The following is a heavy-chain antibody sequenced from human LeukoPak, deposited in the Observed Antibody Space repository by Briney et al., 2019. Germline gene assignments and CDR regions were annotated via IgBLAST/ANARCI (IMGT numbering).Heavy chain of an antibody. CDR3: ARDIRGGESYGWFDP. D-gene: IGHD3-16*01. CDR1: GFTFSSYS. V-gene: IGHV3-21*04. Sequence: PGGSLRLSCAASGFTFSSYSMNWVRQAPGKGLEWVSSISSSSSYIYYADSVKGRFTISRDNAKNSLYLQMSSLKVEDTALYHCARDIRGGESYGWFDPWGQGTLVTVTS. CDR2: ISSSSSYI. J-gene: IGHJ5*02.